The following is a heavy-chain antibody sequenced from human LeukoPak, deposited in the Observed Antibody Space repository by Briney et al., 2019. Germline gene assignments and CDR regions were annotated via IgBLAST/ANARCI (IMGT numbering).Heavy chain of an antibody. J-gene: IGHJ4*02. CDR1: GFTFSSYA. D-gene: IGHD3-22*01. V-gene: IGHV3-23*01. CDR2: ISGSGGST. Sequence: QPGGSLRLSCAASGFTFSSYAMSWVRQAPGKGLEWVSAISGSGGSTYYADSVKGRFTISRDNAKSSLYLQMNSLRADDTAVYYCARDRALYDSRRGYYYTEDDYWGQGTLVTVSS. CDR3: ARDRALYDSRRGYYYTEDDY.